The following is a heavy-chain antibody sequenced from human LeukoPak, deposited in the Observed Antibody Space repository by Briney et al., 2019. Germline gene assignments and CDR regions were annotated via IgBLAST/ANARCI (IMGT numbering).Heavy chain of an antibody. J-gene: IGHJ4*02. CDR1: GYTFTSYG. V-gene: IGHV1-18*01. CDR2: ISAYNGNT. Sequence: GASVKVSCKASGYTFTSYGISWVRQAPGQGLEWMGWISAYNGNTNYAQKLQGRVTMTTDTSTSTAYMELRSLRSDDTAVYYCARLTDYYGSGSYQPLDGFDYWGQGTLVTVSS. CDR3: ARLTDYYGSGSYQPLDGFDY. D-gene: IGHD3-10*01.